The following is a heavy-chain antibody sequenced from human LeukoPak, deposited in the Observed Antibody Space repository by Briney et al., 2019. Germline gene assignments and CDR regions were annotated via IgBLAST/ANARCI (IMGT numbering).Heavy chain of an antibody. CDR1: GYTFTGYY. V-gene: IGHV1-2*02. J-gene: IGHJ4*02. CDR2: INPNSGGT. CDR3: ARVYVWGSQIDY. Sequence: ASVKVSCKXSGYTFTGYYMHWVRQAPGQGLEWMGWINPNSGGTNYAQKFQGRVTMTRDTSISTAYMELSRLRSDDTAVYYCARVYVWGSQIDYWGQGTLVTVSS. D-gene: IGHD3-16*01.